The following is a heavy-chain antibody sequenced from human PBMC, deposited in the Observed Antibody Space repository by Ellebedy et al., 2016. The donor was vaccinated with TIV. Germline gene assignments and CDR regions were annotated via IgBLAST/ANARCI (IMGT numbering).Heavy chain of an antibody. CDR1: GYTSTSYY. V-gene: IGHV1-46*03. CDR3: AQSKVYCGFDSDLCGFDI. D-gene: IGHD2-21*01. CDR2: IDPSAGST. J-gene: IGHJ3*02. Sequence: ASVKVSCXASGYTSTSYYIHWVRQAPGQGLEWMGRIDPSAGSTTYAQNLQGRVTMTRDTSTSTVYMELSSLRSEDTAVYYCAQSKVYCGFDSDLCGFDIWGHGTTVTVSS.